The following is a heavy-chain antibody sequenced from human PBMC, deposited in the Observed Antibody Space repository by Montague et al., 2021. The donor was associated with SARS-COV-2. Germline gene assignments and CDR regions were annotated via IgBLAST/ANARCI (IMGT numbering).Heavy chain of an antibody. CDR2: VYESGSAPSRHESGTT. Sequence: TLSLTCTVSGVSISNGGYHRSWIRQSPGKGLEWIGNVYESGSAPSRHESGTTSSSPSLRGRLASAVDPSKNNFSLELTSVTAADTAVYYCAIYLMGGAGVGYWGQGTLVTVSS. D-gene: IGHD2-8*01. CDR3: AIYLMGGAGVGY. J-gene: IGHJ4*02. CDR1: GVSISNGGYH. V-gene: IGHV4-31*03.